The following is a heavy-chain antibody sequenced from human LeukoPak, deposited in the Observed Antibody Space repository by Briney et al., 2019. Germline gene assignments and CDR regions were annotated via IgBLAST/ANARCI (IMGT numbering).Heavy chain of an antibody. CDR2: ISYDGSNK. Sequence: GGSLRLSCAASGITFRSYAMHWVRQAPGKGLEWVAVISYDGSNKYYADSVKGRFTISRDNSKNTLYLQMNSLRPEDTAVYYCARDSVGRSSGHPPWAPFDYWGQGTLVTVSS. J-gene: IGHJ4*02. CDR1: GITFRSYA. CDR3: ARDSVGRSSGHPPWAPFDY. D-gene: IGHD6-19*01. V-gene: IGHV3-30*01.